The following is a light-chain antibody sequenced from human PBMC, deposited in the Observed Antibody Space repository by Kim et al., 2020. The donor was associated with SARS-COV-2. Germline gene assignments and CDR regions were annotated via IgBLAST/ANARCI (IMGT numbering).Light chain of an antibody. J-gene: IGKJ5*01. Sequence: SLSPGERATLSCRASQSVSSYLAWYQQKPGQAPRLLIYDASNRATGIPARFSGSGSGTDFTLTISSPEPEDFAVYYCQQRSNWITFGQGTRLEIK. CDR3: QQRSNWIT. CDR2: DAS. CDR1: QSVSSY. V-gene: IGKV3-11*01.